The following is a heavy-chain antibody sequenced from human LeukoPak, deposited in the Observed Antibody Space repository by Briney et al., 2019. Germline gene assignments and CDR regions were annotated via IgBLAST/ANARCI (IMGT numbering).Heavy chain of an antibody. CDR2: ISSSSSYI. CDR3: ARAARIDAFDI. J-gene: IGHJ3*02. Sequence: PGGSLRLSCAASGFTFSSYSMNWVRQAPGKGLEWVSSISSSSSYIYYADSVKGRFAISRDNAKNSLYLQMNSLRAEDTAVYYCARAARIDAFDIWGQGTMVTVSS. V-gene: IGHV3-21*01. CDR1: GFTFSSYS. D-gene: IGHD6-6*01.